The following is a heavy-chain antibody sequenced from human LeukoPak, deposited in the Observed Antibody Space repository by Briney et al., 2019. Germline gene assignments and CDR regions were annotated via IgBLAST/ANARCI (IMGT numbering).Heavy chain of an antibody. D-gene: IGHD2-21*02. J-gene: IGHJ3*02. V-gene: IGHV1-18*01. CDR3: ARVRSASAGTASAFDI. CDR2: ISTHKGNT. CDR1: GYTFSSYE. Sequence: ASVKVSCKASGYTFSSYEINWVRQAPGQGLEWIGGISTHKGNTNYAQKFQGRVTMTTATSTSTAYMELRSLRSDDTAVYYCARVRSASAGTASAFDIWGQGTMVTVSS.